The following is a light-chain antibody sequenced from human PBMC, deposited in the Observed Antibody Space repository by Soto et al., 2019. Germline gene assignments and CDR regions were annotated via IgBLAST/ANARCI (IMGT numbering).Light chain of an antibody. V-gene: IGKV3-20*01. J-gene: IGKJ4*01. CDR3: QQYGSSPLT. Sequence: EIVLTQSPGTLSLSPGERATLSCRASQSLSSSYVAWYQQKPGQAPRLLIYDASSRATGIPDRFSGSGSGTDFTLSMSRVEPEDYAVYYCQQYGSSPLTFGGGTKVEIK. CDR2: DAS. CDR1: QSLSSSY.